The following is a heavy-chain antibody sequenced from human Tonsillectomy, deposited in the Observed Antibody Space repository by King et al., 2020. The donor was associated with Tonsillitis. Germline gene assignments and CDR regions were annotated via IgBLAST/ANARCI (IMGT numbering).Heavy chain of an antibody. CDR1: GGSISSGGYY. CDR2: IYYSGST. D-gene: IGHD1-26*01. V-gene: IGHV4-31*03. J-gene: IGHJ1*01. CDR3: ASRIVGATTSGYFQH. Sequence: VQLQESGPGLVKPSQTLSLTCTVSGGSISSGGYYWSWIRRHPGKGLEWIGYIYYSGSTYYNPSLKSRVTISVDTSKNQFSLKLSSVTAADTAVYYCASRIVGATTSGYFQHWGQGTLVTVSS.